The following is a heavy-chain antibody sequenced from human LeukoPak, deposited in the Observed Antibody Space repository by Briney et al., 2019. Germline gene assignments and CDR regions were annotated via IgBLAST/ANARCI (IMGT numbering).Heavy chain of an antibody. V-gene: IGHV1-69*06. J-gene: IGHJ6*04. CDR3: ARERVLQQPPYYYYGMDV. Sequence: SVKVSCKASGGTFTSYAISWVRQAPGQGLEWMGGIITIFGTANYAQKFQGRVTITADKSTSTAYMELSSLRSEDTAVYYCARERVLQQPPYYYYGMDVWGKGTTVTVSS. D-gene: IGHD6-13*01. CDR2: IITIFGTA. CDR1: GGTFTSYA.